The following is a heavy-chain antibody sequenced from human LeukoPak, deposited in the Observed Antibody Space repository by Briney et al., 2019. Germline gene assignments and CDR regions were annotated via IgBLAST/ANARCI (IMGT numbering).Heavy chain of an antibody. V-gene: IGHV4-59*01. D-gene: IGHD3-16*01. CDR1: GGSISSYS. Sequence: PSETLSLTCTVSGGSISSYSWTWIRQPPGKGLEWLGSIYYSGSTNYNPSLKSRVTISVDTSKNQFSLQLSSVTAADTAVYYCVRDRVLGAFDIWGQGTMVTVSS. CDR2: IYYSGST. CDR3: VRDRVLGAFDI. J-gene: IGHJ3*02.